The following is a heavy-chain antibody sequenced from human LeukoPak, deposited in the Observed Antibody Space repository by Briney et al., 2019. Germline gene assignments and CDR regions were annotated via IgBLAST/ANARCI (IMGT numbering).Heavy chain of an antibody. V-gene: IGHV3-74*01. D-gene: IGHD6-19*01. CDR2: INSDGSST. CDR1: GITLSSYW. CDR3: AKEQEAVAGREFYYYYYGMDV. Sequence: GGSLRLPCAASGITLSSYWMHWVRQAPGKGLVWVSRINSDGSSTTYADSVKGRFTISRDNSKNTLYLQMNSLRAEDTAVYYCAKEQEAVAGREFYYYYYGMDVWGQGTTVTVSS. J-gene: IGHJ6*02.